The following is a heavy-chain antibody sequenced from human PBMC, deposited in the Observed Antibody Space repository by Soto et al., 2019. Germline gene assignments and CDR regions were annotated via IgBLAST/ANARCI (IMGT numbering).Heavy chain of an antibody. CDR3: ARGAFGYSYGHGMDV. D-gene: IGHD5-18*01. CDR2: IYYSGST. J-gene: IGHJ6*02. Sequence: SETLSLTCTVSGGSISSYYWSWIRQPPGKGLEWIGYIYYSGSTNYNPSLKSRVTISVDTSKNQFSLKLSSVTAADTAVYYCARGAFGYSYGHGMDVWGQGTTVTV. CDR1: GGSISSYY. V-gene: IGHV4-59*01.